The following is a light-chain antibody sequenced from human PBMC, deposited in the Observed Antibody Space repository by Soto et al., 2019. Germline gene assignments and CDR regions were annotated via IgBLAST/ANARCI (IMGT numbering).Light chain of an antibody. V-gene: IGLV1-40*01. J-gene: IGLJ7*01. CDR3: QSYDSRLRRAG. CDR2: SNT. CDR1: SSNIGAGYE. Sequence: QSVLTQPPSVSGAPGQRVTISCTGSSSNIGAGYEVHWYQQLPETAPKLLVYSNTNRPSEVPDRFSASKSDTSAFLAITGLQAEDEADYYCQSYDSRLRRAGFGGGSQLPVL.